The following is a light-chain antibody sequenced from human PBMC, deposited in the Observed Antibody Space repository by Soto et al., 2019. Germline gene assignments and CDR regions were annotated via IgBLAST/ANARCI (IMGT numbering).Light chain of an antibody. Sequence: QSALTQPASVSGSPGQSIAISCTGTSSDVGGYNYVSWYQQHPGTAPKLMIYDVSDRPSGVSNRFSGSKSGNTASLTISGLQAEDEADYYCSSYTPSSTLVFGGGTKVTVL. J-gene: IGLJ2*01. CDR1: SSDVGGYNY. V-gene: IGLV2-14*01. CDR3: SSYTPSSTLV. CDR2: DVS.